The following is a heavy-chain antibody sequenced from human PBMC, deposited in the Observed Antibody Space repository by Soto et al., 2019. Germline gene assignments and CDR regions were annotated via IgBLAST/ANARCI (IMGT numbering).Heavy chain of an antibody. CDR1: GYTFTSYG. CDR2: ISAYNGNT. D-gene: IGHD2-2*02. Sequence: QVQLVQSGAEVKKPGASVKVSCKASGYTFTSYGISWVRQAPGQGLEWMGWISAYNGNTNYAQKLQGRVTMTTDTSTITAYMELRSLRSDDTAVYYCARDWGIVVVPAAIGYYYYYGMDVWGQGTTVTVSS. V-gene: IGHV1-18*01. J-gene: IGHJ6*02. CDR3: ARDWGIVVVPAAIGYYYYYGMDV.